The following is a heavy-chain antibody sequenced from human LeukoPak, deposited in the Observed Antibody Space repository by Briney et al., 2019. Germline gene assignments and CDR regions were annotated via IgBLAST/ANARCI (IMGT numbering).Heavy chain of an antibody. CDR2: FYISGST. CDR3: ARDFLLQSEGLFDY. Sequence: SETLSLTCTVSGGSFSSYYWSWIRQPAGKGLEWIGRFYISGSTNYNPSLKSRVTMSVDTSKNQFSLRLNSVTAADTAVYYCARDFLLQSEGLFDYWGQGTLVTVSS. D-gene: IGHD4-11*01. CDR1: GGSFSSYY. J-gene: IGHJ4*02. V-gene: IGHV4-4*07.